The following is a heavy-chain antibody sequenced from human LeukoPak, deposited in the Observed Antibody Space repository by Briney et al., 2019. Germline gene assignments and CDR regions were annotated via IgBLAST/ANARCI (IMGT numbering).Heavy chain of an antibody. CDR2: INSDGGST. D-gene: IGHD1-26*01. CDR3: ARVGATAGLGY. V-gene: IGHV3-74*01. J-gene: IGHJ4*02. CDR1: GLTFSSDC. Sequence: GGSLRLACAAPGLTFSSDCMHWVRQAPGKRLVWVSRINSDGGSTSSADSVKGRFTISRDNAKNTLYLQMNRLRVDATAVYYCARVGATAGLGYWGQGTLVTVSS.